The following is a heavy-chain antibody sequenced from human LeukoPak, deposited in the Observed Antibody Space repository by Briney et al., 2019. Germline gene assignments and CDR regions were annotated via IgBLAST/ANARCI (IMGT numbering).Heavy chain of an antibody. CDR2: IYYSGRT. Sequence: SETLSLTCTVSGGSISSSYWSWIRQPPGKGLEWIGYIYYSGRTNYNPSLKSRVTISVDTSKNQFSLKLSSVTAADTAVYYCARGYGDFRVEGRYFHSWGQGTLVTVSS. CDR1: GGSISSSY. CDR3: ARGYGDFRVEGRYFHS. D-gene: IGHD4-17*01. J-gene: IGHJ4*02. V-gene: IGHV4-59*12.